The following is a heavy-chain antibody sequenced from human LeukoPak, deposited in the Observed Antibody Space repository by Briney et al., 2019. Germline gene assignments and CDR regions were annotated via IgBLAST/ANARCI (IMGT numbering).Heavy chain of an antibody. D-gene: IGHD6-19*01. V-gene: IGHV4-4*07. CDR1: GGSISNSY. J-gene: IGHJ4*02. CDR3: ARDTLLILAGHFDY. Sequence: PSETLSLTCTVSGGSISNSYWSWIRQPAGKGLEWIGRIYTSGSTNYNPSLKSRVTMLLDTSKNHLSLKLASVTAADTAVYYCARDTLLILAGHFDYWGQGILVTVSS. CDR2: IYTSGST.